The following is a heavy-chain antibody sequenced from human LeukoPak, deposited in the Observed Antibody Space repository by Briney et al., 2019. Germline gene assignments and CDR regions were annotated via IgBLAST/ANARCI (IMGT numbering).Heavy chain of an antibody. CDR3: ARDRAPITMVRGVINWFDP. CDR1: GYTFTSYA. V-gene: IGHV1-3*01. CDR2: INAGNGNT. Sequence: ASVKVSCKASGYTFTSYAMHWVRQAPGQRLEWMGWINAGNGNTKYSQKFQGSITITRDTSASTAYMELSSLRSEDTAVYYCARDRAPITMVRGVINWFDPWGQGTLVTVSS. J-gene: IGHJ5*02. D-gene: IGHD3-10*01.